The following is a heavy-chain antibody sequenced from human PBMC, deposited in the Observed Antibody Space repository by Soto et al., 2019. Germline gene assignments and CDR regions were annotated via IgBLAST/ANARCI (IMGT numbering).Heavy chain of an antibody. CDR1: GGSFSSYY. CDR3: AGSMNSYISYYYAWNV. D-gene: IGHD2-21*01. V-gene: IGHV4-59*01. J-gene: IGHJ6*02. Sequence: LSPTCTVSGGSFSSYYCSWIRQPRCKGLEWIAYIYYSGSTNYNPSLKSRVTISRDTSKNQLSLKLRSVTAADTAVYYCAGSMNSYISYYYAWNVWGQGTTVTVSS. CDR2: IYYSGST.